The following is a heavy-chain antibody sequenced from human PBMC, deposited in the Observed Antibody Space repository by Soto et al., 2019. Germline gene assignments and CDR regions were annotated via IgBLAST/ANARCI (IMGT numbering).Heavy chain of an antibody. V-gene: IGHV3-30*18. J-gene: IGHJ6*02. CDR1: GFTFSSYG. CDR2: ISYDGSNK. CDR3: AKASRIAGYGMDV. Sequence: WGSLRLSCAASGFTFSSYGMHWVRQAPGKGLEWVAVISYDGSNKYYADSVKGRFTISRDNSKNTLYLQMNSLRAEDTAVYYCAKASRIAGYGMDVWGQGTTVTVSS. D-gene: IGHD6-13*01.